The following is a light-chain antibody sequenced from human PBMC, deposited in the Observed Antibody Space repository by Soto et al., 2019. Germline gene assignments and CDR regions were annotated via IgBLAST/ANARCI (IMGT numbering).Light chain of an antibody. V-gene: IGKV3-15*01. J-gene: IGKJ1*01. CDR1: QSVSSN. CDR2: GAS. Sequence: ERVMTQSPATLSVSPGERATLSCRASQSVSSNLAWYQQKPGQAPRLLIYGASTRATGIPARFSGSGSGTELTLTLSSLQSEDFAVYYCQQYNNWPRTFGQGTKVEI. CDR3: QQYNNWPRT.